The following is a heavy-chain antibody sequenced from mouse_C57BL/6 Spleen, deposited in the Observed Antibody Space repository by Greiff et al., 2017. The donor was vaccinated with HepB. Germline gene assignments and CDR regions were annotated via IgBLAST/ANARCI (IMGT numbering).Heavy chain of an antibody. CDR2: ISSGGDYI. D-gene: IGHD1-1*02. J-gene: IGHJ1*03. Sequence: EVHLVESGEGLVKPGGSLKLSCAASGFTFSSYAMSWVRQTPEKRLEWVAYISSGGDYIYYADTVKGRFTISRDNARNTLYLQMSSLKSEDTAMYYCTRDRGSPYWYFDVWGTGTTVTVSS. CDR1: GFTFSSYA. CDR3: TRDRGSPYWYFDV. V-gene: IGHV5-9-1*02.